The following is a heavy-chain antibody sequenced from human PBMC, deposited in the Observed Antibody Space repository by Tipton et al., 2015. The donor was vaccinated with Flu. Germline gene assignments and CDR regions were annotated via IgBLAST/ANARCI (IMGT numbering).Heavy chain of an antibody. D-gene: IGHD2-2*01. CDR3: ARGPQVPVWPYYYGMDV. J-gene: IGHJ6*02. CDR1: GFTVTSSY. Sequence: QLAQSGGGLIQPGGSLRLSCAASGFTVTSSYMSWVRQAPGKGLEWVSVIYGGGTTDYADSVKGRFTISRDKAKNALYLQMSSLRAEDTAVYYCARGPQVPVWPYYYGMDVWGQGTTVTVSS. V-gene: IGHV3-53*01. CDR2: IYGGGTT.